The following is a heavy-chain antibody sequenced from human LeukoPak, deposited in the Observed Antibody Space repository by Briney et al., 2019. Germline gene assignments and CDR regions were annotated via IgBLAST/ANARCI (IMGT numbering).Heavy chain of an antibody. V-gene: IGHV4-59*01. D-gene: IGHD1-26*01. CDR2: IYYSGTP. CDR1: GGSMSNYY. J-gene: IGHJ4*02. CDR3: ARGVGATHFDY. Sequence: PSETLSLTCTVSGGSMSNYYWSWIRQPPGKGLEWLASIYYSGTPTYNPSLKSRATISVDTSKNQFSLKVRSVTAADTAMYYCARGVGATHFDYWGRGTLVTVSS.